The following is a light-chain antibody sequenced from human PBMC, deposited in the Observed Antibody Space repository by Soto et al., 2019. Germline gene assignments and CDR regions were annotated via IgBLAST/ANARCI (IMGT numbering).Light chain of an antibody. Sequence: IVFTQSQATLSLSAGKRATLSGRASQSVSSYLAWYQQKPGQAPRLLIYDASNRATGIPARFSGSGSGTDFTLALSSLEPEDLAVYYCQPRSNWTRTVGQGTRGEIK. J-gene: IGKJ1*01. CDR3: QPRSNWTRT. V-gene: IGKV3-11*01. CDR2: DAS. CDR1: QSVSSY.